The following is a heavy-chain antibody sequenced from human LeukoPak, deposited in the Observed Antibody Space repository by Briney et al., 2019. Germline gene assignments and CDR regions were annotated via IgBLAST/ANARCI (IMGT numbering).Heavy chain of an antibody. J-gene: IGHJ4*02. CDR1: GFTFSNYA. V-gene: IGHV3-23*01. Sequence: GGSLRLSCAASGFTFSNYAMSWVRQAPGKGLEWVSGISDTGDSIYYADSVKGRFTISRDNSKNTLYLQMNSLRAEDTAVYYCARQMSRAGHWGQGTLVTVSS. CDR2: ISDTGDSI. CDR3: ARQMSRAGH.